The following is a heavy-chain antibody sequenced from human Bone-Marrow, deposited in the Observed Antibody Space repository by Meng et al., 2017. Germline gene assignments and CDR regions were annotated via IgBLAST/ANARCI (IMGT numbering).Heavy chain of an antibody. CDR3: AGYTTRANRYHYYVDD. CDR2: INPNSGVT. Sequence: ASVKVSCKTSGYTFIHYYMHWVRQAPGQGLEWMGRINPNSGVTTYSRKFQGRVTMTRDTSISTAYMELSRLGSDDTAVYYCAGYTTRANRYHYYVDDWGPGTTVTVSS. V-gene: IGHV1-2*06. J-gene: IGHJ6*02. D-gene: IGHD6-13*01. CDR1: GYTFIHYY.